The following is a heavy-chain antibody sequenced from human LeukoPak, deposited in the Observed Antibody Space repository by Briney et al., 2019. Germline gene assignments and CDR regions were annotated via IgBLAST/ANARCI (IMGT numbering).Heavy chain of an antibody. Sequence: GGSLRLSCAASGFTFSSYGMHWVRQAPGKGLEWVAFIRYDGSNKYYADSVKGRFTISRDNSKNTLYLQMNSLRAEDTAVYYCARGSDTAMVCFDYWGQGTLVTVSS. CDR3: ARGSDTAMVCFDY. J-gene: IGHJ4*02. V-gene: IGHV3-30*02. CDR2: IRYDGSNK. CDR1: GFTFSSYG. D-gene: IGHD5-18*01.